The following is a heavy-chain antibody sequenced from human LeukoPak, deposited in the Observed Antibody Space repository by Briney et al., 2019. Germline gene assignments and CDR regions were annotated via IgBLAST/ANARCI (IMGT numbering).Heavy chain of an antibody. D-gene: IGHD2-2*01. CDR1: GGSFSGHY. Sequence: SETLSLTCAVYGGSFSGHYWSWIRQPPGKGLEWIGEINHSGSTNYNPSLKSRVTISVDTSKNQFSLKLSSVTAADTAVYYCARLDCSSTSCLFDYWGQGTLVTVSS. J-gene: IGHJ4*02. V-gene: IGHV4-34*01. CDR2: INHSGST. CDR3: ARLDCSSTSCLFDY.